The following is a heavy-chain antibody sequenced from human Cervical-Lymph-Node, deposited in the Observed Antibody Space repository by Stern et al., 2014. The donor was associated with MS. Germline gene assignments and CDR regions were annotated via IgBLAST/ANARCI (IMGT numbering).Heavy chain of an antibody. CDR1: GGSISSGSSY. CDR2: IHYRGNT. V-gene: IGHV4-31*03. CDR3: ARLSSDAFDI. J-gene: IGHJ3*02. Sequence: QLQLQESGPGLVKPSQTLSLTCSVSGGSISSGSSYWSWIRQHPGKGLEWIAYIHYRGNTYYNSSLKSRVHLSADTSKNQFSLELSSVTAADTAVYYCARLSSDAFDIWGQGTLVTVSS.